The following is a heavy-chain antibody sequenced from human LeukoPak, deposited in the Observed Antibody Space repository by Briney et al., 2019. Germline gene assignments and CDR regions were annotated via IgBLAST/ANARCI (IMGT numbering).Heavy chain of an antibody. J-gene: IGHJ4*02. CDR3: ASSSWALDY. CDR1: SYSISSGFY. Sequence: NPSETLSLTCIVSSYSISSGFYWGWIRLPPGKGLEWIGSVYHTGRTYYNPSLKSRVTISVDTSKNQFSLKSSSVTAADTAVYYCASSSWALDYWGQGALVTVSS. CDR2: VYHTGRT. V-gene: IGHV4-38-2*02. D-gene: IGHD6-19*01.